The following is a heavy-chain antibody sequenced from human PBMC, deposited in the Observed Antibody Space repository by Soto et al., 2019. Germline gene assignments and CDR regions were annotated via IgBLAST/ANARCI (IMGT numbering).Heavy chain of an antibody. D-gene: IGHD6-13*01. Sequence: SETLSLTCAVYGGSFSGYYWSWIRQPPGKGLEWIGEINHSGSTNYNPSLKSRVTISVDTSKNQFSLKLSSVTAADTAVYYCARGRSRQLVRQMYYYMDVWGKGTTVTVSS. CDR1: GGSFSGYY. CDR2: INHSGST. V-gene: IGHV4-34*01. CDR3: ARGRSRQLVRQMYYYMDV. J-gene: IGHJ6*03.